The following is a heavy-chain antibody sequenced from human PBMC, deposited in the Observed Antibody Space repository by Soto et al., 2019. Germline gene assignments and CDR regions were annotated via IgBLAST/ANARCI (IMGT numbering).Heavy chain of an antibody. CDR3: TSRGVGPPLTDY. D-gene: IGHD3-10*01. V-gene: IGHV3-73*01. CDR1: GFTFSDSA. Sequence: EVQLVESGGGLVQPGGSLKLSCTVSGFTFSDSALHWVRQASGKGLEWVGRIRSKANSYATAYAVSVKGRFTISRDESKNTAYLQMNSLKTEATAVYYCTSRGVGPPLTDYWGQGTLVTVSS. J-gene: IGHJ4*02. CDR2: IRSKANSYAT.